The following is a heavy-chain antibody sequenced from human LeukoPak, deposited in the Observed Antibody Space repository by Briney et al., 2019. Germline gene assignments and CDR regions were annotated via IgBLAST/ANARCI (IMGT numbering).Heavy chain of an antibody. CDR3: ARGFAPHDY. J-gene: IGHJ4*02. Sequence: PGGSLRLSCAASGFTVSSNYMSWVRQAPGKGLEQVSVIYSGGDRYYADSVKGRFTISRDNAKNSLYLQMNSLRAEDTAVYYCARGFAPHDYWGQGTLVTVSS. V-gene: IGHV3-53*01. CDR1: GFTVSSNY. CDR2: IYSGGDR.